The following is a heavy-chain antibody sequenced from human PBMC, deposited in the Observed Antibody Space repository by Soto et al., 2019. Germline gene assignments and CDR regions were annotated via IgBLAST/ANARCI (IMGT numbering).Heavy chain of an antibody. CDR2: IGTAGDT. D-gene: IGHD6-19*01. V-gene: IGHV3-13*01. CDR3: ARVPIYSSGWYSPYYYYGMDV. Sequence: EVQLVESGGGLVQPGGSLRLSCAASGFTFSSYDMHWVRQATGKGLEWVSAIGTAGDTYYTGSVKGRFTISRENAKNSLYLQMNSLRAEDTAVYYCARVPIYSSGWYSPYYYYGMDVWGQGTTVTVSS. J-gene: IGHJ6*02. CDR1: GFTFSSYD.